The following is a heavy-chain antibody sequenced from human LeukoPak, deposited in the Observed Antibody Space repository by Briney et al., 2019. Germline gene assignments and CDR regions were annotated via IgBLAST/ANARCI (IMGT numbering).Heavy chain of an antibody. CDR3: ATRGGYLDY. V-gene: IGHV5-51*01. J-gene: IGHJ4*02. Sequence: GESLKISCKGSGYSFNNYWIGWVRQMPGKGLEWMGIIYPGDSDTKYSPSFQGQVTSPADKSISTAYLQWNSLKASDGAMYYCATRGGYLDYWGQGTLVTVSS. CDR2: IYPGDSDT. CDR1: GYSFNNYW. D-gene: IGHD6-13*01.